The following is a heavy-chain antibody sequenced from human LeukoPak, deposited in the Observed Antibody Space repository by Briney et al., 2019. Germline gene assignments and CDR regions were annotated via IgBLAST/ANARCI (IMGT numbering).Heavy chain of an antibody. D-gene: IGHD6-19*01. CDR3: ARDGAATVSGYTSDI. CDR1: GVSISTTDW. Sequence: SETLSLTCAVSGVSISTTDWWSWVRQPPGKGLEWIGQIYHGGSTNFNPSLKSRVTISVDKSKNQFSLKLNSVTAADTAVYYCARDGAATVSGYTSDIWGQGTMVTVSS. CDR2: IYHGGST. J-gene: IGHJ3*02. V-gene: IGHV4-4*02.